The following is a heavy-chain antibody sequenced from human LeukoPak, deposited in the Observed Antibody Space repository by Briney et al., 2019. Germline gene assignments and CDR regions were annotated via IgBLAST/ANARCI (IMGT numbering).Heavy chain of an antibody. V-gene: IGHV4-38-2*02. Sequence: SETLSLTCTVSGYSISSGYYWGWIRQPPGKGLEWIGSIYHSGSTNYNPSLKSRVTISVDTSKNQFSLKLSSVTAADTAVYYCARGYRVEYWGQGTLVTVSS. CDR2: IYHSGST. CDR3: ARGYRVEY. D-gene: IGHD1-1*01. CDR1: GYSISSGYY. J-gene: IGHJ4*02.